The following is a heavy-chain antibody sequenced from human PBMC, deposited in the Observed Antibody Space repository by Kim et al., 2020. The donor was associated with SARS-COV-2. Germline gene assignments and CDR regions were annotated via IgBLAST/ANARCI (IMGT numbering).Heavy chain of an antibody. CDR1: GGSFSGYY. CDR3: ARVSLMRYFDWLYYYYYMDL. D-gene: IGHD3-9*01. Sequence: SETLSLTCAVYGGSFSGYYWSWIRQPPGKGLEWIGEINHSGSTNYNPSLKSRVTISVDTSKNQFSLKLSSVTAADTAVYYCARVSLMRYFDWLYYYYYMDLWGTGTTVTVSS. J-gene: IGHJ6*03. V-gene: IGHV4-34*01. CDR2: INHSGST.